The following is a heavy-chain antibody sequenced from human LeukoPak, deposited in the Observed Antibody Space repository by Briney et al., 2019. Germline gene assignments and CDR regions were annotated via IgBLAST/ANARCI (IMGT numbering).Heavy chain of an antibody. D-gene: IGHD3-22*01. CDR1: GFTFGDYA. V-gene: IGHV3-49*04. CDR2: IRSKAYGGTT. J-gene: IGHJ4*02. Sequence: GRSLRLSCTASGFTFGDYAMSWVRQAPGKGLEWVGFIRSKAYGGTTEYAASVKGRFTISRDDSKSIAYLQMNSLKTEDTAVYYCTRVDYYDSSGYPGMGYFDYWGQGTLVTVSS. CDR3: TRVDYYDSSGYPGMGYFDY.